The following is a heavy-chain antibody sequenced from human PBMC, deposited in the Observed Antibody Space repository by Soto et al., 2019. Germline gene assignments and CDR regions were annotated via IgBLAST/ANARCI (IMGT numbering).Heavy chain of an antibody. V-gene: IGHV4-4*07. CDR1: GGSISSYY. CDR3: ARDEQQWRGFDY. CDR2: IYSSGGT. D-gene: IGHD6-19*01. Sequence: SETLSLTCTVSGGSISSYYWTWIRQPAGKGLEWIGRIYSSGGTNYNPSLKSRVTMSVDTSKNQFSLKLSSVTAADTAVYYCARDEQQWRGFDYWGQGTLVTVSS. J-gene: IGHJ4*02.